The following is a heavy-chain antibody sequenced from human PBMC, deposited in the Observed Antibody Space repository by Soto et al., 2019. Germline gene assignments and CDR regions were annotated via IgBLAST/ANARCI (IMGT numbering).Heavy chain of an antibody. D-gene: IGHD1-1*01. CDR3: ARYRYSCSFSYFALDG. CDR2: MSYDGINK. J-gene: IGHJ6*02. Sequence: QVQLVESGGGVVQPGRSLRLSCAASGFSFSTYVMHWVRQSPGKGLEWVAVMSYDGINKYYADSVKGRFTISRDNYKKTLYLEMNSLRGEDTAVYYCARYRYSCSFSYFALDGWGQGTTVNVSS. V-gene: IGHV3-30-3*01. CDR1: GFSFSTYV.